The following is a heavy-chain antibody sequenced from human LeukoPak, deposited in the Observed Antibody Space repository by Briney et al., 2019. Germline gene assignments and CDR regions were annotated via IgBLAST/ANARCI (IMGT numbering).Heavy chain of an antibody. J-gene: IGHJ3*01. D-gene: IGHD2-21*02. CDR2: VYYKGDT. V-gene: IGHV4-59*08. Sequence: SETLSLTCSVSGGSTTGYFWTWIRQPPGEGPEWIGYVYYKGDTSYSPSLESRVTISVDTSKKQFSLKLNSVTAADTAVYYCARHMTVTYDAFDLWGQRTMVTVSS. CDR1: GGSTTGYF. CDR3: ARHMTVTYDAFDL.